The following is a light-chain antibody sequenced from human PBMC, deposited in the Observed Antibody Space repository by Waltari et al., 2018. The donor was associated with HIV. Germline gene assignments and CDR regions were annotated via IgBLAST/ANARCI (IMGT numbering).Light chain of an antibody. J-gene: IGKJ4*01. Sequence: EIVFTQSPATLSLSPGERATLSCSASQSVSSYFAWYQQKPGQAPRLLIYDASKRATGIPARFSGSGSGTDFTLTINSLEPEDFAVYYCQQRSNWPPAFGGGTKVEIK. CDR1: QSVSSY. CDR2: DAS. V-gene: IGKV3-11*01. CDR3: QQRSNWPPA.